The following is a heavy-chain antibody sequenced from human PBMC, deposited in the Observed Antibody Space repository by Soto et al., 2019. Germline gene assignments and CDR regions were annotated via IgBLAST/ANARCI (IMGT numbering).Heavy chain of an antibody. Sequence: QVQLVESGGGVVQPGRSLRLSCAASGFTFSSYGMHWVRQAPGKGLEWVAVISYDGSNKYYVDSVKGRFTISRDIFKNSHYLQMDSLRAEVTAVYYCAKNSEVLRYFDWLSQIYLGGMVVWGQGTTVTVSS. J-gene: IGHJ6*02. CDR2: ISYDGSNK. CDR1: GFTFSSYG. V-gene: IGHV3-30*18. D-gene: IGHD3-9*01. CDR3: AKNSEVLRYFDWLSQIYLGGMVV.